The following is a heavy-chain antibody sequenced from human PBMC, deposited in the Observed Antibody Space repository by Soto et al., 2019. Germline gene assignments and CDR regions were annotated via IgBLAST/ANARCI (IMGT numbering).Heavy chain of an antibody. CDR2: IYYSGST. Sequence: SETLSLTCTVSGGSISSYYWSWIRQPPGTGLEWIGYIYYSGSTNYNPSLKSRVTISVDTSKNQFSLKLSSVTAADTAVYYCASSATRYDFWSGYYIVYWGQGTLVTVSS. D-gene: IGHD3-3*01. CDR3: ASSATRYDFWSGYYIVY. J-gene: IGHJ4*02. V-gene: IGHV4-59*01. CDR1: GGSISSYY.